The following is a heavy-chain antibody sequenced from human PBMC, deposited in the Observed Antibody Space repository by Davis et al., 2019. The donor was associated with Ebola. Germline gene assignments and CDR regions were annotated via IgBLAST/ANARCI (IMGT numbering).Heavy chain of an antibody. CDR1: GFSFSTYS. Sequence: PGGSLTLSCAASGFSFSTYSMNWVRQVPGTGLEWVSYISSTSTTISYADSVRGRFPISRDNAQGSLYLQMNSLRAEDTAIYYCASLSIVVTERDCWGQGALVTVSS. J-gene: IGHJ4*02. V-gene: IGHV3-48*04. D-gene: IGHD2-21*02. CDR3: ASLSIVVTERDC. CDR2: ISSTSTTI.